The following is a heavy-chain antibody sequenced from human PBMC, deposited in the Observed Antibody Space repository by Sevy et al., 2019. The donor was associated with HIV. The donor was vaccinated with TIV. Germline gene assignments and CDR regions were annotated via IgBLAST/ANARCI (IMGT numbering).Heavy chain of an antibody. V-gene: IGHV3-48*02. J-gene: IGHJ4*02. Sequence: GGSLRLSCAASGFTFNTYSLIWVRQTPGKGLEWLSFIGTGAGVTYYADFLKGRFTISRDNAKNSLYLQMNSLRDEDTAVYYCARCPVHYSIDYWGQGTLVTVSS. CDR2: IGTGAGVT. CDR3: ARCPVHYSIDY. D-gene: IGHD2-21*01. CDR1: GFTFNTYS.